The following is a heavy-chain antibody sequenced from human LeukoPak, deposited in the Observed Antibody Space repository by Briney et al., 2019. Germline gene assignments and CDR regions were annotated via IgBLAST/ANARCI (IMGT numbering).Heavy chain of an antibody. CDR1: GYTFTGYY. CDR2: INPNSGDT. V-gene: IGHV1-2*02. D-gene: IGHD3-10*01. Sequence: GASVKVSCKASGYTFTGYYMHWVRQAPGQGLEWMGWINPNSGDTNYAQKFQGRVTMTRDTSISTAYMELSRLRSDDTAVYYCARSYYYGSGSDFDYWGQGTLVTVSS. J-gene: IGHJ4*02. CDR3: ARSYYYGSGSDFDY.